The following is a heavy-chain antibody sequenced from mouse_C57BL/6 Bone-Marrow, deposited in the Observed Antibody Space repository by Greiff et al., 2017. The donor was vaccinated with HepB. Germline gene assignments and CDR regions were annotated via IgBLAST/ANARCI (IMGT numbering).Heavy chain of an antibody. V-gene: IGHV1-9*01. CDR3: ARGSRSRSYWYFDV. J-gene: IGHJ1*03. CDR2: ILPGSGST. CDR1: GYTFTGYW. D-gene: IGHD1-3*01. Sequence: QVQLQQSGAELMKPGASVKLSCKASGYTFTGYWIEWVKQRPGHGLEWIGEILPGSGSTNYNEKFKGKATLTADTSSNTAYMQLSSLTTEDSAIYYCARGSRSRSYWYFDVWGTGTTVTVSS.